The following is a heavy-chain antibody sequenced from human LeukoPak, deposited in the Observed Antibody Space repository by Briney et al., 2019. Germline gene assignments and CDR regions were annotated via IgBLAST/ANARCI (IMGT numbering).Heavy chain of an antibody. CDR2: ISWNSGSI. Sequence: GGSLRLSCAASGFTFDDYAMHWVRQAPGKGLEWVSGISWNSGSIGYADSVKGRFTISRDNAKTSLYLQMNSLRAEDTALYYCAKDRWLATITYFDYWGQGTLVTVSS. V-gene: IGHV3-9*01. J-gene: IGHJ4*02. D-gene: IGHD5-24*01. CDR1: GFTFDDYA. CDR3: AKDRWLATITYFDY.